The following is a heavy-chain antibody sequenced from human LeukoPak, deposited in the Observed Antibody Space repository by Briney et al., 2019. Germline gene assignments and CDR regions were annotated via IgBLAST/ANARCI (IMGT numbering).Heavy chain of an antibody. CDR2: SYYSVST. Sequence: PSQTLSLTCTVSGGSISSGGYSWSWIRQHPGKGLEWIGYSYYSVSTYYNPSLKSRVTISVDTSKNQFSLNLSSVTAADTAVYYCARADSSSWTVDYWGQGTLVTVSS. CDR1: GGSISSGGYS. D-gene: IGHD6-13*01. J-gene: IGHJ4*02. V-gene: IGHV4-31*03. CDR3: ARADSSSWTVDY.